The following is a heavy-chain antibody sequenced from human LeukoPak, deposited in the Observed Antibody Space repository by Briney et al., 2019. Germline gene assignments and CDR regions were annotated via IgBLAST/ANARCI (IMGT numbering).Heavy chain of an antibody. D-gene: IGHD6-13*01. Sequence: PGGSLRLSCAASGFIFSNYWMSWVRQAPGKGLEWVANINQDGSAKYYVDSVKGRFTISRDNAQNSLCLQVNSLRAEDTAVYYCATSAAAAGSDWGQGTLVTVSS. CDR2: INQDGSAK. J-gene: IGHJ4*02. CDR3: ATSAAAAGSD. V-gene: IGHV3-7*03. CDR1: GFIFSNYW.